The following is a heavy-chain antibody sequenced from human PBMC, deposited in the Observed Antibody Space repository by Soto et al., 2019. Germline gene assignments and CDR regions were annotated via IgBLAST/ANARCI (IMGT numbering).Heavy chain of an antibody. D-gene: IGHD2-2*02. V-gene: IGHV3-53*01. Sequence: GGSMRLSCAASGFTVSNNYMSWVRQAPGKGLEWVSLIYSGGSTFYADSVKGRFTISRDNSKNTLFLQMNSLRAEDTAVYFCATYTSLDYWGQGTLVTVSS. CDR1: GFTVSNNY. CDR2: IYSGGST. J-gene: IGHJ4*02. CDR3: ATYTSLDY.